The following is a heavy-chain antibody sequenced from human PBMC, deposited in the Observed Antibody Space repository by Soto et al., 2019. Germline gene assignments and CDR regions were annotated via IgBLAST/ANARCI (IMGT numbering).Heavy chain of an antibody. J-gene: IGHJ3*01. CDR3: ARVSFLAPVTGAEIFEF. Sequence: QVQMVQSGAEVKKPGDSVKVSCKASGYSFTSYDMNWVRQAPGQGLEWMGWVNTNSGDTDYAQKLQDRITMTTDTTIRTAYMELSSLRSQYTAVYYCARVSFLAPVTGAEIFEFWGQGTMVTVSS. CDR1: GYSFTSYD. V-gene: IGHV1-8*01. D-gene: IGHD2-21*02. CDR2: VNTNSGDT.